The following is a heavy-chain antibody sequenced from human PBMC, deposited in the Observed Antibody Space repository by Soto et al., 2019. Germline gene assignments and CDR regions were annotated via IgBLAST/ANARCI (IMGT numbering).Heavy chain of an antibody. V-gene: IGHV4-30-4*01. J-gene: IGHJ3*02. CDR1: GGSISSGDYY. Sequence: PSETLSLTCTVSGGSISSGDYYWSWIRQPPGKGLEWIGYIYYSGSTYYNPSLKSRVTISVDTSKNQFSLKLSSVTAADTAVYYCARVSPYGSGGSCYADAVDIWGQGTMVTVSS. D-gene: IGHD2-15*01. CDR2: IYYSGST. CDR3: ARVSPYGSGGSCYADAVDI.